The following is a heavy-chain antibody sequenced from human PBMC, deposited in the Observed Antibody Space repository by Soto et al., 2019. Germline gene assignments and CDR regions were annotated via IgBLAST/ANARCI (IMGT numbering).Heavy chain of an antibody. V-gene: IGHV4-30-4*01. Sequence: QVQLQESGPGLVKPSQTLSLTCTVSGGSISSGDYYWSWIRQPPGKGLEWIGYIYYSGSTYYNPSLKSRVTISVDTSKNQFSLKLSSVTAADTAVYYCARQLRYFDWLSRANWFDPWGQGTLVTVSS. CDR3: ARQLRYFDWLSRANWFDP. J-gene: IGHJ5*02. D-gene: IGHD3-9*01. CDR2: IYYSGST. CDR1: GGSISSGDYY.